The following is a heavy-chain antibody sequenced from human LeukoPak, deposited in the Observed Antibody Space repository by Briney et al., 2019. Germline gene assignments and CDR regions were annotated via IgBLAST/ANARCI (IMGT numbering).Heavy chain of an antibody. Sequence: PSETLSLTCTVSGGSISSYYWSWIRQPPGKGLGWIGYIYYSGSTNYNPSLKSRVTISVDTSKNQFSLKLSSVTAADTAVYYCASSSIAARGAFDYWGQGTLVTVSS. D-gene: IGHD6-6*01. V-gene: IGHV4-59*01. CDR2: IYYSGST. CDR1: GGSISSYY. J-gene: IGHJ4*02. CDR3: ASSSIAARGAFDY.